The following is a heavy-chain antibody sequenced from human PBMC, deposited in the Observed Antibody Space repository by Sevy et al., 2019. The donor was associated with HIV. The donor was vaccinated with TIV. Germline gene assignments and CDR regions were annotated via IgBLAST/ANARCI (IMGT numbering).Heavy chain of an antibody. CDR3: AREGYYDILTGYPGPLYYYGMDV. D-gene: IGHD3-9*01. CDR1: GFTFSSYS. J-gene: IGHJ6*02. Sequence: GGSLRLSCAASGFTFSSYSMNWVRQAPGKGLEWVSSISSSSSYIYYADSVKGRFTISRDNAKNSLYLQMNSLGAEDTAVYYCAREGYYDILTGYPGPLYYYGMDVWGQGTTVTVSS. V-gene: IGHV3-21*01. CDR2: ISSSSSYI.